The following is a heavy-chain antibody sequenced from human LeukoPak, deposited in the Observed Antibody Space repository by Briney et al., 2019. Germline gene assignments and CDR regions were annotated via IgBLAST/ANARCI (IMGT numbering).Heavy chain of an antibody. Sequence: GGSLRLSCAASGFSFSNYEMNWVRQAPGRGLEWLSYISGSGRTKYYADSVKGRFTISRDNAKNSLYLQMNSLRAEDTAVYYCARDLYRIVVVPHYFDYWGQGTLVTVSS. CDR3: ARDLYRIVVVPHYFDY. V-gene: IGHV3-48*03. CDR2: ISGSGRTK. CDR1: GFSFSNYE. J-gene: IGHJ4*02. D-gene: IGHD3-22*01.